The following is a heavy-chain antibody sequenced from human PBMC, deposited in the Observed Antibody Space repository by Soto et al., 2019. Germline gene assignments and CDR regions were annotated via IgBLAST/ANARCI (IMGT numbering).Heavy chain of an antibody. CDR1: GGTFNTYA. D-gene: IGHD3-10*01. Sequence: QVQLVQSGAEMKKPGSSVKVSCQSSGGTFNTYAMNWVRQAPGQGPEWMGDISPMFGAANYAPKFQGRVTITADDSTGTSYMQLSSVTSEDTDLYFCAREVQVHTPAFVYWGQGTLVTVSS. CDR3: AREVQVHTPAFVY. V-gene: IGHV1-69*19. J-gene: IGHJ4*02. CDR2: ISPMFGAA.